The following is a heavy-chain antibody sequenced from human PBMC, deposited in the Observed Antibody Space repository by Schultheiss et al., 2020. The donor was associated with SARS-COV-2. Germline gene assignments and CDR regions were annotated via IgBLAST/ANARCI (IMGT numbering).Heavy chain of an antibody. V-gene: IGHV4-39*01. CDR3: ARGKARQYSSAWYYFDY. D-gene: IGHD6-19*01. CDR2: IFHAGYT. CDR1: ADSISSSTYY. Sequence: SETLSLTCTVSADSISSSTYYWGWIRQSSGKGLEWVGSIFHAGYTYYNPSLKSRVTISVDTSKNQFSLNLTSVTAADTAVYYCARGKARQYSSAWYYFDYWGQGTLVTVSS. J-gene: IGHJ4*02.